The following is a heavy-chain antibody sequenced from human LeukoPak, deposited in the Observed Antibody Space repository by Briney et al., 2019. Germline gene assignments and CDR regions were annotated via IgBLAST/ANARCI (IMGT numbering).Heavy chain of an antibody. CDR1: GLTFRSYA. CDR3: AGDRGYYDNCYFDY. V-gene: IGHV3-30-3*01. CDR2: MSNDGSNK. J-gene: IGHJ4*02. Sequence: GSPLTLLCTASGLTFRSYAMHWVRQALGKGLQWVAVMSNDGSNKYYADAVKGRFTISRNNSKNTLYLQMISLRAEDTAVNYCAGDRGYYDNCYFDYWGQGTLVTVSS. D-gene: IGHD3-22*01.